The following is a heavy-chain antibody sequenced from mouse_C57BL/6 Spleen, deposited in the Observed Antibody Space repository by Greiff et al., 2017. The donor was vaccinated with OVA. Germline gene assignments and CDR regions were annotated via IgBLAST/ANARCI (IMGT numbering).Heavy chain of an antibody. D-gene: IGHD2-4*01. CDR1: GYAFSSSW. V-gene: IGHV1-82*01. CDR3: ARDPFYYDYDEGGYYAMDY. J-gene: IGHJ4*01. Sequence: QVQLQQSGPELVKPGASVKISCKASGYAFSSSWMNWVKQRPGKGLEWIGRIYPGDGDTNYNGKFKGKATLTADKSSSTAYMQLSSLTSEDSAVYFCARDPFYYDYDEGGYYAMDYWGQGTSVTVSS. CDR2: IYPGDGDT.